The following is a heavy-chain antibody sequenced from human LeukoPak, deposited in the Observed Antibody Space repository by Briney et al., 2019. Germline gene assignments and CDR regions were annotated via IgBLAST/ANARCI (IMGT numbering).Heavy chain of an antibody. J-gene: IGHJ4*02. Sequence: GEFLKISCKCSGYSFTSYWIGWVRQMPGKGLERMGIFYPGDSDTRYSPSFQGQVTISADKSISPAYMQWSSLKASDTAMYYCARQDYYGSGSYYSPYYFGYWGQGTLVTVSS. CDR3: ARQDYYGSGSYYSPYYFGY. V-gene: IGHV5-51*01. CDR1: GYSFTSYW. D-gene: IGHD3-10*01. CDR2: FYPGDSDT.